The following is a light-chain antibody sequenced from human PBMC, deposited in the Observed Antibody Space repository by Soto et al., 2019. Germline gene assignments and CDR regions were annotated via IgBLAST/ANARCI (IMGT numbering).Light chain of an antibody. V-gene: IGKV3-20*01. J-gene: IGKJ1*01. CDR1: QSVSSNY. CDR2: GAS. CDR3: QQHGSSPRT. Sequence: EIVLTQSPGTLSLSPGERATLSCRASQSVSSNYLAWFQQKPGQAPRLLIYGASSRATGIPDRFGGSGSGTAFTLTVSSLEPEDFAVYYCQQHGSSPRTFGQGTKVEIK.